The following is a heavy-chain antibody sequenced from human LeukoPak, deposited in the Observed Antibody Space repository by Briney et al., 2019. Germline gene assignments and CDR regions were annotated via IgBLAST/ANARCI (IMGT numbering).Heavy chain of an antibody. V-gene: IGHV4-4*07. Sequence: SETLSLTCTVSGASISSYYWSWIRQPAGKGLEWIGHIYTSGSTNYNPSLKSRVTMSVDTSKNQFSLKLSSVTAADTAVYYCARGDVTLGNWNDAGAFDIWGQGTMVTVSS. CDR1: GASISSYY. CDR2: IYTSGST. CDR3: ARGDVTLGNWNDAGAFDI. J-gene: IGHJ3*02. D-gene: IGHD1-1*01.